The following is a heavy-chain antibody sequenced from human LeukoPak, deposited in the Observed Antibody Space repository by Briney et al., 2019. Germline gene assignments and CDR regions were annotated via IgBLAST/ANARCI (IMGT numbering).Heavy chain of an antibody. V-gene: IGHV4-61*02. CDR2: IYTSGST. Sequence: PSLTLSLTCTVSGGSISSGSYYWSWIRQPAGKGLEWIGRIYTSGSTNYNPSLKSRVTISVDTSKNQFSLKLSSVTAADTAVYYCARRGGSSSYFDYWGQGTLVTVSS. CDR1: GGSISSGSYY. D-gene: IGHD6-6*01. CDR3: ARRGGSSSYFDY. J-gene: IGHJ4*02.